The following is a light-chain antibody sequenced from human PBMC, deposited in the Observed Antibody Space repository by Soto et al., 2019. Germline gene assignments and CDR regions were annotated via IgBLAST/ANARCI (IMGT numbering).Light chain of an antibody. V-gene: IGLV2-23*02. CDR3: CSYARSSSFV. CDR1: SSDVGSYNL. Sequence: QSALTQPASVSGSPGQSITISCTGTSSDVGSYNLVSWYQQHPGKAPKVMIYEDNKRPSGVSNRFSGPRSGNTASLTISGLHAEDEADYNCCSYARSSSFVFGTGTKLTVL. CDR2: EDN. J-gene: IGLJ1*01.